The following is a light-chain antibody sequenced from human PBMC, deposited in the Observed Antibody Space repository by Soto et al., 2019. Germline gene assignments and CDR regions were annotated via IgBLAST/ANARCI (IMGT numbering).Light chain of an antibody. CDR3: QHYGNSPLT. V-gene: IGKV3-20*01. CDR1: QSISSNS. J-gene: IGKJ4*01. Sequence: EIVLTQSPGTLSLSQGERATLSCRASQSISSNSLAWYQQKPGQAPRLLIYGPSSRATGIPDRFSGSGSGTDFTLSISSLEPEDFAVYYCQHYGNSPLTFGGGTKVDI. CDR2: GPS.